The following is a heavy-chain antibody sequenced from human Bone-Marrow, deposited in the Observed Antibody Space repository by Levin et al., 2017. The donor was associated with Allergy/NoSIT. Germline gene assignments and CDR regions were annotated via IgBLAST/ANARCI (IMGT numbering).Heavy chain of an antibody. J-gene: IGHJ6*02. V-gene: IGHV3-23*01. Sequence: GGSLRLSCVGSGFIFSSYALTWVRQAPGKGLEWVSVISGDGSKTNTADSVEGRFTISRDNSNNTLYLQMKSLRAEDTAIYYCAKTIVASSLTLTYFCGMDVWGLGTTVAVSS. CDR3: AKTIVASSLTLTYFCGMDV. CDR1: GFIFSSYA. D-gene: IGHD2-15*01. CDR2: ISGDGSKT.